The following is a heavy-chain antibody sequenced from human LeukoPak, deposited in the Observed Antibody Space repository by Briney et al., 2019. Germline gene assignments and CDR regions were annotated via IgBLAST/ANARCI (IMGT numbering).Heavy chain of an antibody. V-gene: IGHV3-23*01. CDR2: ITGSGLTT. Sequence: GSLRLSCTTTGFTFSDFAMTWVRQAPGKGLEWVSIITGSGLTTYYAESVKGRFTISRDNSKNALYLQMPSLKAGDTAVYYCAKVAASDVWSSCDSWGQGTLVTVSS. CDR1: GFTFSDFA. D-gene: IGHD6-13*01. CDR3: AKVAASDVWSSCDS. J-gene: IGHJ5*01.